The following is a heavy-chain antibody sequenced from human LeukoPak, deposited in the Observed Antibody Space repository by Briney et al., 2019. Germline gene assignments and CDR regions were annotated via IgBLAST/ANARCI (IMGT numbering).Heavy chain of an antibody. CDR1: GFTFNTYG. J-gene: IGHJ5*01. D-gene: IGHD3-16*01. CDR3: ASAYSAGWFGY. V-gene: IGHV3-33*01. Sequence: PGGSLRLSCVASGFTFNTYGMHWVRQAPGKGLEWVAVIWYDGSKKFYADSVNGRFTISRDDSRNTLYLQMSGLRADDTAIYYCASAYSAGWFGYWGQGTPVTVSS. CDR2: IWYDGSKK.